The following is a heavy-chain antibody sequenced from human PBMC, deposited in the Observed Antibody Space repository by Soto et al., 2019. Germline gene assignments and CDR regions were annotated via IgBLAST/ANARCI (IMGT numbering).Heavy chain of an antibody. V-gene: IGHV4-59*08. Sequence: QVQLQESGPGLVKPSETLSLTCTVSGGSISSYYWSWIRQPPGKGLEWIGYIYYSGSTNYNPSLKSRVTISVDTSKNQFSLKLSSVTAADTAVYYCVRRKGSGWYYFDYWGQGTLVTVSS. J-gene: IGHJ4*02. D-gene: IGHD6-19*01. CDR3: VRRKGSGWYYFDY. CDR2: IYYSGST. CDR1: GGSISSYY.